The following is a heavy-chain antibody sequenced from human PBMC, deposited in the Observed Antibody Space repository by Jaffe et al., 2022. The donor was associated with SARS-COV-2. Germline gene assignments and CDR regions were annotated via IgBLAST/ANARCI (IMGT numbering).Heavy chain of an antibody. Sequence: QVQLVQSGAEVKKPGASVKVSCKASGYTFTSYGISWVRQAPGQGLEWMGWISAYNGNTNYAQKLQGRVTMTTDTSTSTAYMELRSLRSDDTAVYYCASYPDPYYYDSSGYYYSYYFDYWGQGTLVTVSS. D-gene: IGHD3-22*01. CDR1: GYTFTSYG. V-gene: IGHV1-18*01. CDR3: ASYPDPYYYDSSGYYYSYYFDY. CDR2: ISAYNGNT. J-gene: IGHJ4*02.